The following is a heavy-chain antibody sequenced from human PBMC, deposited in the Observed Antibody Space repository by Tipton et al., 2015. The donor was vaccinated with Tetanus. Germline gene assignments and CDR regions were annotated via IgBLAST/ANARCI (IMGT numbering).Heavy chain of an antibody. J-gene: IGHJ6*02. CDR3: ARGHYYDGMDV. Sequence: TLSLTCAVYGGSFSGYYWSWIRQPPGKGLEWIGEINHSGSTNYNPSLKSRVTISVDTSKNQFSLKLSSVTAADTAVYYCARGHYYDGMDVWGQGTTVTVAS. CDR2: INHSGST. CDR1: GGSFSGYY. V-gene: IGHV4-34*01.